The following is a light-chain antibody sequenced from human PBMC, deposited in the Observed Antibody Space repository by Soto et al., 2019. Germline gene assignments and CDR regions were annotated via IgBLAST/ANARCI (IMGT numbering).Light chain of an antibody. Sequence: EIVLTQSPGTLSLSPGERATLSCRASQSVGSSYLAWYQQKPGQAPRLLIYGASSRATGIPDRFSGSGSGTDFTLTISRLEPEDFAVYYCQQYGSSFTFGPGTKVDIK. CDR1: QSVGSSY. CDR2: GAS. V-gene: IGKV3-20*01. CDR3: QQYGSSFT. J-gene: IGKJ3*01.